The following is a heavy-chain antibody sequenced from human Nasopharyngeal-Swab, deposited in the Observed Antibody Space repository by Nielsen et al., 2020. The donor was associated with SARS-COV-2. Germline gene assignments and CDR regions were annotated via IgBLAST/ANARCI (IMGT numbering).Heavy chain of an antibody. D-gene: IGHD6-13*01. CDR3: GKDKLGHGSNWYDDGDTPGAWLFDY. CDR2: ISGSGIST. CDR1: GFTFSLHA. J-gene: IGHJ4*02. Sequence: GGSLRLSCAASGFTFSLHAMTWVRQAPGKGLEWVSAISGSGISTFHADPVKGRFTISRDNSKNTVYLEMKSLRADDTAVYYCGKDKLGHGSNWYDDGDTPGAWLFDYWGQGTLVTVSS. V-gene: IGHV3-23*01.